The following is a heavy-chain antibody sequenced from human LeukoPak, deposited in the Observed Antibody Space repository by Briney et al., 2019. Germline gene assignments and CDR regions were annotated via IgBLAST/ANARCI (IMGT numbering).Heavy chain of an antibody. CDR3: ARLTMVRGVIIAYYYGMDV. CDR1: GYSFTSYW. D-gene: IGHD3-10*01. Sequence: GEPLKISCKGSGYSFTSYWIGWVRQMPGKGLEWMGIIYPGDSDTRYSPSFQGRVTISADKSISTAYLQWSSLKASDTAMYYCARLTMVRGVIIAYYYGMDVWGQGTTVTVSS. J-gene: IGHJ6*02. CDR2: IYPGDSDT. V-gene: IGHV5-51*01.